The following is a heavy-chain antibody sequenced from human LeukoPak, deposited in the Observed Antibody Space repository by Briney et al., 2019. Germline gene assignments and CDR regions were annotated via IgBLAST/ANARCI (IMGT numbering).Heavy chain of an antibody. V-gene: IGHV4-59*08. CDR1: GGSISSYY. Sequence: SETLSLTCTVSGGSISSYYWSWIRQPPGKGLEWIGYIYYSGSTNYNPSLKSRVTISVDTSKNQFSLKLSSVTAADTAVYYCARRGYSYGSNFGFDPWGQGTLVTVSS. J-gene: IGHJ5*02. CDR3: ARRGYSYGSNFGFDP. CDR2: IYYSGST. D-gene: IGHD5-18*01.